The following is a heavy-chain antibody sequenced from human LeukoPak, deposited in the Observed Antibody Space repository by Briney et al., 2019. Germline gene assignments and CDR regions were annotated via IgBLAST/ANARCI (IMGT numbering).Heavy chain of an antibody. D-gene: IGHD3-22*01. CDR2: IIPTFGIA. CDR1: GGTFSSYA. CDR3: ARAGHYYDSSGTDAFDI. J-gene: IGHJ3*02. Sequence: GSSVKVSCKASGGTFSSYAISWVRQAPGQGLEWMGRIIPTFGIANYAQKFQGRVTITADKSTSTAYMELSSLRSEDTAVYYCARAGHYYDSSGTDAFDIWGQGTMVTVSS. V-gene: IGHV1-69*04.